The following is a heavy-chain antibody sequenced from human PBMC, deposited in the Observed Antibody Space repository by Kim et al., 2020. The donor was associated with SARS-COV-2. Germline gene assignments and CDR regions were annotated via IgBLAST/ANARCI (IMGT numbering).Heavy chain of an antibody. V-gene: IGHV3-23*01. CDR1: GFIFSNYA. CDR2: VRSNGHDT. Sequence: GGSLRLSCIASGFIFSNYAITWVRQAPAKGLEWVSAVRSNGHDTYYADSVKGRFTISRDNYENIVYLQMNSLTAEDTVVYYCAKEEGNYPVLRFDHWGQGSLVIVSS. J-gene: IGHJ4*02. D-gene: IGHD3-10*02. CDR3: AKEEGNYPVLRFDH.